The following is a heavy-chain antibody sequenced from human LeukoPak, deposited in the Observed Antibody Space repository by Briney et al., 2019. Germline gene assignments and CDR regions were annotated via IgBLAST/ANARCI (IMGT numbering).Heavy chain of an antibody. V-gene: IGHV3-30*03. Sequence: GRSLRLSCAASGFTFSSYGMHWVRQAPGKGLEWVAFISYDGNNKYNPDSVKGRFTISRDTSKNTLYLQMNSLRAEDTAVYYCSIDGYTLPYEYWGQGTLVTVSS. D-gene: IGHD5-24*01. J-gene: IGHJ4*02. CDR3: SIDGYTLPYEY. CDR1: GFTFSSYG. CDR2: ISYDGNNK.